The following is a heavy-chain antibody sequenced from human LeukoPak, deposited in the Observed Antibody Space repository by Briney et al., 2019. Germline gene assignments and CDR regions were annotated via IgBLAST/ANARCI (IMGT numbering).Heavy chain of an antibody. CDR3: ARSYKEYYYDSSGYYGYFDY. CDR2: MSSTSTFI. D-gene: IGHD3-22*01. CDR1: GFTFSSYS. J-gene: IGHJ4*02. Sequence: PGGSLRLSCAASGFTFSSYSMNWVRQAPGQGLEWVSSMSSTSTFIYYADSVKGRFTISRDNAKNSLYLQMNSLRAEDTAVYYCARSYKEYYYDSSGYYGYFDYWGQGTLVTVSS. V-gene: IGHV3-21*01.